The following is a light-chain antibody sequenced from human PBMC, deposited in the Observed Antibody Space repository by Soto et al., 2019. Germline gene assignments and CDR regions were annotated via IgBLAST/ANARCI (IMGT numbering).Light chain of an antibody. CDR1: QGISSY. CDR2: AAS. CDR3: QQLNSYPLT. J-gene: IGKJ5*01. V-gene: IGKV1-9*01. Sequence: DMQVTQSPSVLSSSVGARVTITCRASQGISSYLAWYQQKPGKAPKLLIYAASTLQSGVPSRFSGSGSGTEFALTISSLQPEDFATYYCQQLNSYPLTFGQGTRLEIK.